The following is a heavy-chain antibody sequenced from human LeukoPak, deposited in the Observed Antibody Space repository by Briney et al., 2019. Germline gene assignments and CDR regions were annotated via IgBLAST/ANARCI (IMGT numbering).Heavy chain of an antibody. J-gene: IGHJ4*02. Sequence: GGSLRLSCTASGFTFDDYGMSWVRQAPGKGLEWVSGINWNGGSTGYADSVKGRFTISRDNAKNSLYLQMNSLRAEDTALYYCARVLGGYYDSRGWYYFDYWGQGTLVTVSS. CDR1: GFTFDDYG. CDR3: ARVLGGYYDSRGWYYFDY. D-gene: IGHD3-22*01. V-gene: IGHV3-20*04. CDR2: INWNGGST.